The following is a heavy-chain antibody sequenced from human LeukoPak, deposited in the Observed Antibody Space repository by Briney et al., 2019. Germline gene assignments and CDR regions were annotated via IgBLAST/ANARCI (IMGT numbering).Heavy chain of an antibody. CDR1: GGSFSGYY. J-gene: IGHJ4*02. CDR2: INHSEST. CDR3: ARASSGWNKDFDY. Sequence: SETLSLTCAVYGGSFSGYYWSWISQPPGKRLEWIGEINHSESTNYNPSLKSRVTISVDTSKNQFSLKLSSVTAADTAVYYCARASSGWNKDFDYWGQGTLVTVSS. V-gene: IGHV4-34*01. D-gene: IGHD6-19*01.